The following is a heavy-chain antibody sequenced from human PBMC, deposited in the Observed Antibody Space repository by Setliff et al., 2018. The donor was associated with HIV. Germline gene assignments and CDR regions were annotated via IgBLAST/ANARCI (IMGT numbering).Heavy chain of an antibody. D-gene: IGHD1-20*01. J-gene: IGHJ4*02. CDR2: ISAHNGNT. V-gene: IGHV1-18*01. Sequence: ASVKVSCKAYGYSFSSYGLNWVRQAPGQGLEWMGWISAHNGNTNYAQKVQDRVTMTTDKSTSTAYMELRSLRSDDTAVYYCARVPLSYNWNLHYFDYWGQGTLVTVSS. CDR3: ARVPLSYNWNLHYFDY. CDR1: GYSFSSYG.